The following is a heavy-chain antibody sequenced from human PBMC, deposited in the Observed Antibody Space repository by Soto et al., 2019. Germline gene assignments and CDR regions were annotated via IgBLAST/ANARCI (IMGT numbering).Heavy chain of an antibody. V-gene: IGHV1-46*01. CDR1: GYTFITYY. CDR2: INTSDGST. J-gene: IGHJ4*02. D-gene: IGHD5-12*01. Sequence: QVQLVQSGAEVKNPGASVKVSCKASGYTFITYYMHWVRQAPGQGLEWMGIINTSDGSTSYALNVQGRGTMTRDTSNSEVYMEVRSLRADDTAVYYSARDGGYVSKPLHYWGQGTLVTVSS. CDR3: ARDGGYVSKPLHY.